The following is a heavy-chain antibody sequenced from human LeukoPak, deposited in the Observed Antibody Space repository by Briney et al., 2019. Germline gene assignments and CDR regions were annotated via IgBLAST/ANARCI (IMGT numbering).Heavy chain of an antibody. J-gene: IGHJ6*03. CDR2: IIPIFGTA. CDR1: GGTFSSYA. V-gene: IGHV1-69*05. D-gene: IGHD3-10*01. CDR3: ARGALVRGVIRHYYYYMDV. Sequence: SVKVSCKASGGTFSSYAISWVRQAPGQGLEWMGGIIPIFGTANYAQKFQGRVTITTDESTSTAYMELSSLRSEDTAVYYCARGALVRGVIRHYYYYMDVWGKGTTVTVSS.